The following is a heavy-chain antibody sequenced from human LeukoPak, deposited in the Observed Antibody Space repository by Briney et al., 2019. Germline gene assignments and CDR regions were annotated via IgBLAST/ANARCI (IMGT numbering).Heavy chain of an antibody. CDR2: IYYSGST. Sequence: SGTLSLTCAVYGESFSGYHWGWIRQPPGKGLEWIGSIYYSGSTYYNPSLKSRVIISVDTSKNQFSLKLNSVTAADTAVYYCARHLSEDIVVVLAAAGWFDPWGQGTLVTVSS. CDR1: GESFSGYH. J-gene: IGHJ5*02. D-gene: IGHD2-15*01. V-gene: IGHV4-39*01. CDR3: ARHLSEDIVVVLAAAGWFDP.